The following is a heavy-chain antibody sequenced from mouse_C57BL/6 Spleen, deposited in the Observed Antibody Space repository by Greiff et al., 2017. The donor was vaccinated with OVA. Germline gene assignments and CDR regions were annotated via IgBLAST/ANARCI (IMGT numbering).Heavy chain of an antibody. CDR3: ARQSIKNWYFDV. V-gene: IGHV5-6*02. Sequence: EVKLVESGGDLVKPGGSLKLSCAASGFTFSSYGMSWVRQTPDKRLEWVATISSGGSYTYYPDSVKGRFTISRDNAKNTLYLQMSSLKSEDTAMYYCARQSIKNWYFDVWGTGTTVTVSS. D-gene: IGHD1-2*01. J-gene: IGHJ1*03. CDR2: ISSGGSYT. CDR1: GFTFSSYG.